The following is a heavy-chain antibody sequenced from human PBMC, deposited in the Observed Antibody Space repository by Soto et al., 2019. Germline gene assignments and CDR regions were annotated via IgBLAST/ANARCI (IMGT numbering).Heavy chain of an antibody. CDR3: ARAAFRSGYYGYYYGMDV. Sequence: QVQLVQSGAEVKKPGSSVKVSCKASGGTFSTHAISWLRQAPGQELEWLGGIIPTLGTPNYAQKFQGRVTVTADEYTSAACMELSRLTSEDTAVYYCARAAFRSGYYGYYYGMDVWGQGTAVNV. CDR1: GGTFSTHA. D-gene: IGHD3-3*01. CDR2: IIPTLGTP. J-gene: IGHJ6*02. V-gene: IGHV1-69*01.